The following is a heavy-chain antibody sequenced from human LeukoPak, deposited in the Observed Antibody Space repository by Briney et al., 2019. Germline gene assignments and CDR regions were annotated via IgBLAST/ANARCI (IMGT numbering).Heavy chain of an antibody. CDR1: GFTFSSYS. CDR2: ISSSSRYI. D-gene: IGHD6-13*01. V-gene: IGHV3-21*01. Sequence: GGSLRLSCAASGFTFSSYSMNWGRQAPGKGLEWVSSISSSSRYIYYADSVKGRFTISRDNAKNSLYLQVNSLRAEDTAVYYCASRPPYSSSWYDLDYWGQGTLVTVSS. J-gene: IGHJ4*02. CDR3: ASRPPYSSSWYDLDY.